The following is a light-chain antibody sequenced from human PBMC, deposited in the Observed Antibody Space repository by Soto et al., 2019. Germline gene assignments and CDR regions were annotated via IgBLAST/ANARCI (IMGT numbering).Light chain of an antibody. V-gene: IGKV1-39*01. Sequence: DIQMTQSPSSLSASVGDRVTITCRASQTISTYVNWYQQKPGKAPKLLIFVASTLQSGVPSRFSGSGSGTDFTLTISSLQPEDVGSYYCLQSYSTRYTFGQGTKVEMK. J-gene: IGKJ2*01. CDR3: LQSYSTRYT. CDR1: QTISTY. CDR2: VAS.